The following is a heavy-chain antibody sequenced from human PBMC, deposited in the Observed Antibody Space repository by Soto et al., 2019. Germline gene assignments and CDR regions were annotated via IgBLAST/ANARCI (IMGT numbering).Heavy chain of an antibody. CDR2: IYYSGST. V-gene: IGHV4-61*01. J-gene: IGHJ6*02. CDR3: AGDRPTMVRGVPLYYYCMDV. CDR1: GGSVSRGSYY. Sequence: SETLSLTCTVSGGSVSRGSYYWSWIRQPPGKGLEWIGYIYYSGSTNYNPSLKSRVTISVDKSKNQSSLKLSSVTAADTAVYYCAGDRPTMVRGVPLYYYCMDVWGQGTTVTVSS. D-gene: IGHD3-10*01.